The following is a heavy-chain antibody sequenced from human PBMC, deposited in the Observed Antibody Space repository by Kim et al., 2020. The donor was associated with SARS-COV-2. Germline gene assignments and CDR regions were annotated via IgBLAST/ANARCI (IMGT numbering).Heavy chain of an antibody. CDR3: ARVTFSGWLNWYFDL. J-gene: IGHJ2*01. Sequence: ASVKVSCKASGYTFTSYAMNWVRQAPGQGLEWMGWINTNTGNPTYAQGFTGRFVFSLDTSVSTAYLQISSLKAEDTAVYYCARVTFSGWLNWYFDLWGRGTLVTVSS. CDR2: INTNTGNP. D-gene: IGHD6-19*01. V-gene: IGHV7-4-1*02. CDR1: GYTFTSYA.